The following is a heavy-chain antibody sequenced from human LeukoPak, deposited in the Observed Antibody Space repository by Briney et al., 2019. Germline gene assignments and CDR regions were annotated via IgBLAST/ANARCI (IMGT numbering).Heavy chain of an antibody. V-gene: IGHV3-23*01. Sequence: PGGSLRLSCAASGFTFSSYAMTWVRQAPGKGLEWVSTISDSGGSTYYADSVKGRFTNSRDNSKTTLYLQMNSLRAEDTAVYYCAPSAFDYWGQGTLVTVSS. CDR3: APSAFDY. J-gene: IGHJ4*02. CDR1: GFTFSSYA. CDR2: ISDSGGST.